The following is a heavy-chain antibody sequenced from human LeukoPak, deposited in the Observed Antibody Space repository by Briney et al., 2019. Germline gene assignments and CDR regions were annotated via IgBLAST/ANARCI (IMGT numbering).Heavy chain of an antibody. Sequence: GGSLRLSCAASGFSFSSYEMNWVRQAPGKGLEWISYISASGTLTHYADSVEGRFTISRDNAKNSLYLQMNSLRGEDTALYYCARDLRSSSGQNSIYYYYYMDVWGKGTTVTVSS. CDR2: ISASGTLT. J-gene: IGHJ6*03. CDR3: ARDLRSSSGQNSIYYYYYMDV. V-gene: IGHV3-48*03. D-gene: IGHD6-19*01. CDR1: GFSFSSYE.